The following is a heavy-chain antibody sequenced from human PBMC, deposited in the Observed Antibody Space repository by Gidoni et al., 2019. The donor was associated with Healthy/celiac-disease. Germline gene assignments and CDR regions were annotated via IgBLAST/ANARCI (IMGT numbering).Heavy chain of an antibody. CDR1: GGSISSSSYY. V-gene: IGHV4-39*01. CDR3: AMGSYYRGLFDY. Sequence: QLQLQESGPGLVKPSETLSLTCTVSGGSISSSSYYWGWIRQPPGKGLEWIGSIYYSGGTYYNPSLKSRVTISVDTSKNQFSLKLSSVTAADTAVYYCAMGSYYRGLFDYWGQGTLVTVSS. CDR2: IYYSGGT. D-gene: IGHD1-26*01. J-gene: IGHJ4*02.